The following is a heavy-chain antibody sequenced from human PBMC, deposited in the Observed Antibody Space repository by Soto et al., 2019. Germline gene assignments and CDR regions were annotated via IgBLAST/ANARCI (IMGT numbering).Heavy chain of an antibody. CDR3: VIAVGPYDY. CDR2: IWPDGSNK. D-gene: IGHD1-26*01. CDR1: GFIFSTYG. J-gene: IGHJ4*02. Sequence: QVQLVESGGGGVQPGRSLRLSCAASGFIFSTYGIHWVRQAPGKGLEWVAVIWPDGSNKYYADSVKGRFTISRDNSRNILWLQRNSLRAEDTAIYYCVIAVGPYDYWGQGTLVTVSS. V-gene: IGHV3-33*01.